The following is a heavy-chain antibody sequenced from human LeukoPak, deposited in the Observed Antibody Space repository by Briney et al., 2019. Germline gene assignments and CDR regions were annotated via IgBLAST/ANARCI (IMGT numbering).Heavy chain of an antibody. Sequence: GGSLRLSCAASGFTFSTYWMTWVRQAPGKGLEWVADIKQDGSEKYYVDSVKGRFTISRQNAKKSLFLQMNSLRAEDTAVYYCARHRSGGSQDDAFDIWGQGTLVTVSS. D-gene: IGHD2-15*01. J-gene: IGHJ3*02. V-gene: IGHV3-7*01. CDR3: ARHRSGGSQDDAFDI. CDR2: IKQDGSEK. CDR1: GFTFSTYW.